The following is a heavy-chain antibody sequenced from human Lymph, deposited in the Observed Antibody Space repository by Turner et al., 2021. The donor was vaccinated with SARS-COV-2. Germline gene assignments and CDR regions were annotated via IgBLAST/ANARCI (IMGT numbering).Heavy chain of an antibody. CDR1: GFTFSRYS. V-gene: IGHV3-21*01. CDR3: ARVAGIAAAGTMWFDP. CDR2: INSSSTYI. D-gene: IGHD6-13*01. Sequence: DVQLLESGGGLVKPGGSLRLPCAASGFTFSRYSLNWVRQAPGKGLGWVSSINSSSTYIYNEESVKGRFTISRDNAKNSLYLQMNSLRAEDTAVYYCARVAGIAAAGTMWFDPWGQGTLVTVS. J-gene: IGHJ5*02.